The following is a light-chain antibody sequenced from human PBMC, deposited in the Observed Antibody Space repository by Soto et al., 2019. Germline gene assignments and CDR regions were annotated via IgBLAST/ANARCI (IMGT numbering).Light chain of an antibody. CDR3: AVWDDSLDGWV. V-gene: IGLV1-44*01. J-gene: IGLJ3*02. CDR1: SSNIGSHV. Sequence: LTQPPSASGTPGQRVTISCSGSSSNIGSHVVYWYQQLAGTAPKLLMYNNNQRPSGVPDRFSGSKSGTSASLAISGLQSEDEADYYCAVWDDSLDGWVFGGGTKLTVL. CDR2: NNN.